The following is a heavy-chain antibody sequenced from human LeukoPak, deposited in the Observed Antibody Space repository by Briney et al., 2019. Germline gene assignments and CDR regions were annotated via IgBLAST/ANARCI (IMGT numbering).Heavy chain of an antibody. CDR2: IYYSGST. CDR3: ARVGPWVNPDYYYYYMDV. J-gene: IGHJ6*03. CDR1: GGSFIGYY. Sequence: SETLSLTCAVYGGSFIGYYWGWIRQPPGKGLEWIGSIYYSGSTYYNPSLKSRVTISVDTSKNQFSLKLSSVTAADTAVYYCARVGPWVNPDYYYYYMDVWGKGTTVTVSS. V-gene: IGHV4-34*01. D-gene: IGHD1-14*01.